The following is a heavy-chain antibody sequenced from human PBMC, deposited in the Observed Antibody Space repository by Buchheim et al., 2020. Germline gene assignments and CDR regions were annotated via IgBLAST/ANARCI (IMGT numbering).Heavy chain of an antibody. Sequence: VQLVESGGGVVQPGRSLRLSCAASGFTFSSYGMHWVRQAPGNGLEWVAVIWYDGSKKYYADSVKGRFTISRDHSKNTLSPQMNSLRAEDTAVYYCAREGYDSVWGSYRTWGQGTL. J-gene: IGHJ4*02. V-gene: IGHV3-33*01. D-gene: IGHD3-16*02. CDR2: IWYDGSKK. CDR1: GFTFSSYG. CDR3: AREGYDSVWGSYRT.